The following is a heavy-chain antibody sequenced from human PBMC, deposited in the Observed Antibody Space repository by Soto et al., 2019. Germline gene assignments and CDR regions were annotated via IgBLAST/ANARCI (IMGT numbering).Heavy chain of an antibody. CDR3: ARGAH. CDR2: INEDGSVK. Sequence: PGGSLRLSCAASGFTFSSYSMSWVRQAPGKGLEWVANINEDGSVKYYVESVEGRFTISRDNAKNSLYLQMSSLRVEDTAVYFCARGAHWGQGTLVTVSS. CDR1: GFTFSSYS. V-gene: IGHV3-7*01. J-gene: IGHJ4*02.